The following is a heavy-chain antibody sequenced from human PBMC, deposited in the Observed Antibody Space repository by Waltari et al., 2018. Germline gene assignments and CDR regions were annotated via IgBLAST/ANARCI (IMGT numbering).Heavy chain of an antibody. Sequence: QVQLQQWGAGLLKPSETLSLTCAVHGGSFSGYYCSWLRQPPGKGLEGIGEINHSGSTNYNPSLKSRVTISVDTSKNQFSLKLSSVTAADTAVYYCARKGKGVVVADSHFDYWGQGTLVTVSS. J-gene: IGHJ4*02. CDR3: ARKGKGVVVADSHFDY. CDR2: INHSGST. D-gene: IGHD2-15*01. V-gene: IGHV4-34*01. CDR1: GGSFSGYY.